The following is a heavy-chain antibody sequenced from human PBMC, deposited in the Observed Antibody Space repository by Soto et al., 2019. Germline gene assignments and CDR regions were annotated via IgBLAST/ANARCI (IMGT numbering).Heavy chain of an antibody. CDR2: ISYDGSNK. CDR3: AKEGCSSTSCYALDY. V-gene: IGHV3-30*18. Sequence: GGSLRLSCAASGFTFSSYGMHWVRQAPGKGLEWVAVISYDGSNKYYADSVKGRFTISRDNSKNTLYLQMNSLRAEDTAVYYCAKEGCSSTSCYALDYWGQGT. D-gene: IGHD2-2*01. J-gene: IGHJ4*02. CDR1: GFTFSSYG.